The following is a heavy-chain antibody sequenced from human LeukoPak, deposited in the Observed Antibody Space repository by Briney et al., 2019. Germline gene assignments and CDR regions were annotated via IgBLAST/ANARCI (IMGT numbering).Heavy chain of an antibody. CDR2: ISGYNGDT. D-gene: IGHD1-26*01. Sequence: ASVKVSCKASGYSFTNYGISWVRQAPGQGLEWMGWISGYNGDTKFAQSVQDRVTMTIDKSTRTAYMEMKTLRSDDTATYFCAREWERNFDYWGQGTLVTVPS. CDR1: GYSFTNYG. CDR3: AREWERNFDY. V-gene: IGHV1-18*04. J-gene: IGHJ4*02.